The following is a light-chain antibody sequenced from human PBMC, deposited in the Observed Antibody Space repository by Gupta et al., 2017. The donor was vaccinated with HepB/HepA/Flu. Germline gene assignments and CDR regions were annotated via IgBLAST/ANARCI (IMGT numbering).Light chain of an antibody. CDR3: AAWDDSLNGVV. CDR2: NNN. J-gene: IGLJ2*01. V-gene: IGLV1-44*01. CDR1: SSNIGSNI. Sequence: QSVLTQPPSASGTPGQRVTISCSGSSSNIGSNIVNWYQQLPGTAPKLLIYNNNQRPSGVPDRSSGSKSGTSASLAISGLQSEDEADYYCAAWDDSLNGVVFGGGTKLTVL.